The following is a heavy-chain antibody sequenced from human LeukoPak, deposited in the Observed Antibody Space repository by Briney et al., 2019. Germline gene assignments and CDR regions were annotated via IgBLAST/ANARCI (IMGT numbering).Heavy chain of an antibody. D-gene: IGHD5-18*01. CDR3: AGRLTGYSSGYVH. CDR1: GFTFTSFS. Sequence: GGSLRLSCAASGFTFTSFSMIWVRQAPGKGLEWVSSISSSTTYTFYADSVKGRFTISRDNSENIVYLQMNNPRVEDTAVYYCAGRLTGYSSGYVHWGQGTLVTVSS. V-gene: IGHV3-21*04. CDR2: ISSSTTYT. J-gene: IGHJ4*02.